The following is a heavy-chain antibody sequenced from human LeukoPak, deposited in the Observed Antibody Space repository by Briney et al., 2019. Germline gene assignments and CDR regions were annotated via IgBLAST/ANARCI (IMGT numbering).Heavy chain of an antibody. CDR1: GASIISANYY. D-gene: IGHD6-19*01. V-gene: IGHV4-61*05. CDR3: AGLEGRYSTDWFYFFDY. J-gene: IGHJ4*02. CDR2: MYLDGRT. Sequence: ASETLSLTCTVSGASIISANYYWNWIRQPPGKGLEWVGEMYLDGRTNFHPSVRGRVTIFIDKPKNQLSLQLTSVTAADTAVYYCAGLEGRYSTDWFYFFDYWGQGALVTVSS.